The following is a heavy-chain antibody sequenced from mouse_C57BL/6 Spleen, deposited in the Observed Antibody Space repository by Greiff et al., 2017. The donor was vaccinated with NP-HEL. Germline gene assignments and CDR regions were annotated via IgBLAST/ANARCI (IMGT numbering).Heavy chain of an antibody. J-gene: IGHJ4*01. Sequence: EVMLVESGPELVKPGASVKISCKASGYTFTDYYMNWVKQSHGKSLEWIGDINPNNGGTSYNQKFKGKATLTVDKSSSTAYMELRSLTSEDSAVYYCARGYYEDYYAMDYWGQGTSVTVSS. CDR1: GYTFTDYY. D-gene: IGHD2-3*01. CDR2: INPNNGGT. CDR3: ARGYYEDYYAMDY. V-gene: IGHV1-26*01.